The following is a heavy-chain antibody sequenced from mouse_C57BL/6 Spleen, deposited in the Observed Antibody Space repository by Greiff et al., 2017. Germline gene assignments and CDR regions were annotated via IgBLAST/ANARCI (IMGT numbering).Heavy chain of an antibody. V-gene: IGHV5-6*01. D-gene: IGHD1-1*01. CDR3: ARHRGYYGSDAMDY. CDR2: ISSGGSYT. J-gene: IGHJ4*01. Sequence: EVQGVESGGDLVKPGGSLKLSCAASGFTFSSYGMSWVRQTPDKRLEWVATISSGGSYTYYPDSVKGRFTISRDNAKNTLYQQMSSLKSEDTAMYYCARHRGYYGSDAMDYWGQGTSVTVSS. CDR1: GFTFSSYG.